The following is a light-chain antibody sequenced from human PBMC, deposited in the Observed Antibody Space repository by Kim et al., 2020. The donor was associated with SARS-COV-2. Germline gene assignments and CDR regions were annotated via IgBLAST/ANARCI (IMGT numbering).Light chain of an antibody. CDR2: QDS. V-gene: IGLV3-1*01. CDR3: QAWDSSTQLV. Sequence: VSPGQTASITCSGDKLGDKYACWYQQKPGQSPVLVIYQDSKRPSGIPERFSGSNSGNTATLTISGTQAMDEADYYCQAWDSSTQLVFGGGTKVTVL. J-gene: IGLJ3*02. CDR1: KLGDKY.